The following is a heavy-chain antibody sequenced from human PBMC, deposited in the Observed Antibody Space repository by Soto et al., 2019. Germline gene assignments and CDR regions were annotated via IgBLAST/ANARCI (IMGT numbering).Heavy chain of an antibody. CDR1: GFTFGNYA. CDR2: LSGGGGST. Sequence: EVQLLESGGGLLQPGGSLRLSCAASGFTFGNYAMSWVRQAPRKGLGWVSTLSGGGGSTFYADSVKGRFTISRDNSKNTLYLQLNSLRAEDTAIYYCARRLPHDYGFDYWGHGTLVTVSS. J-gene: IGHJ4*01. CDR3: ARRLPHDYGFDY. D-gene: IGHD4-17*01. V-gene: IGHV3-23*01.